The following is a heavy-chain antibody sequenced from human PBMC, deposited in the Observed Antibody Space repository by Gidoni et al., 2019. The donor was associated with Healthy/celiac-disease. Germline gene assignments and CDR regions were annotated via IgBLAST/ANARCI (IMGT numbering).Heavy chain of an antibody. J-gene: IGHJ3*02. Sequence: EVQLVESGGGLVQPGGSLRLSCAASGFTFSSYWMSWVRQAPGKGLEWVANIKQDGSEKYYVDSVKGRFTISRDNAKNSLYLQRNSLRAEDTAVYYCASPRGGLGLGAFDIWGQGTMVTVSS. D-gene: IGHD3-10*01. CDR2: IKQDGSEK. CDR3: ASPRGGLGLGAFDI. CDR1: GFTFSSYW. V-gene: IGHV3-7*03.